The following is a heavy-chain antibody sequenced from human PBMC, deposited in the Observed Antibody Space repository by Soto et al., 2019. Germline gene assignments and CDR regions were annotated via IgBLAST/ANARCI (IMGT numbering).Heavy chain of an antibody. CDR3: AKDQSTSCYVRGSVCYYYGMDV. Sequence: GGSLRLSCAASGFTFSSYGMHWVRQAPGKGLEWVAVISYDGSNKYYADSVKGRFTISRDNSKNTLYLQMNSLRAEDTAVYYCAKDQSTSCYVRGSVCYYYGMDVWGQGTTVTVSS. CDR1: GFTFSSYG. J-gene: IGHJ6*02. V-gene: IGHV3-30*18. CDR2: ISYDGSNK. D-gene: IGHD2-2*01.